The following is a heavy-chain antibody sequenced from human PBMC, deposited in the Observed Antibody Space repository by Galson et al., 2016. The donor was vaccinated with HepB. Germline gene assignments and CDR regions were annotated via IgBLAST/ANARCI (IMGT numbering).Heavy chain of an antibody. J-gene: IGHJ1*01. V-gene: IGHV3-23*01. Sequence: SLRLSCAASGIRFSNYAMSWVRQAPGKGLEGVSVISGTGGSTYYADSVKGRFTISRDNSKDTLYLQMNSLRPDDTAVYFCANVFWSDSSEGPLRHWGQGTLGSVSS. CDR2: ISGTGGST. D-gene: IGHD3-3*01. CDR1: GIRFSNYA. CDR3: ANVFWSDSSEGPLRH.